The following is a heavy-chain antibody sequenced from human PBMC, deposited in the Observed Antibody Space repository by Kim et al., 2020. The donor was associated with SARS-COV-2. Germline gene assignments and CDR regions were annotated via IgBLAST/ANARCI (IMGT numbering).Heavy chain of an antibody. CDR1: GFTFSSYG. Sequence: GGSLRLSCAGSGFTFSSYGMHWVRQAPGKGLEWVAVISDDGSDKYYTDSVKGRFTISRDNSKNTLYLQLNSLRAEDTAVYYCAKVRRCTDCYNYYSYGLDVWGQGTTVTVSS. D-gene: IGHD2-21*02. CDR2: ISDDGSDK. CDR3: AKVRRCTDCYNYYSYGLDV. J-gene: IGHJ6*02. V-gene: IGHV3-30*18.